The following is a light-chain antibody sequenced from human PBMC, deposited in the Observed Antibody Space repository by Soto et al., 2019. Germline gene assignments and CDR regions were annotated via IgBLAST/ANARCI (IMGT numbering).Light chain of an antibody. V-gene: IGKV1-5*01. CDR1: QSINNW. CDR2: DAS. J-gene: IGKJ4*01. CDR3: QQYDTYPLT. Sequence: DVQMTQSPSSLSASVGDRVTITCRASQSINNWLAWYQQKPGKAPKFLIYDASTLETGVPSRFSDSASGTEFTLTISGLQPEDVASYYCQQYDTYPLTFGGGTRVELK.